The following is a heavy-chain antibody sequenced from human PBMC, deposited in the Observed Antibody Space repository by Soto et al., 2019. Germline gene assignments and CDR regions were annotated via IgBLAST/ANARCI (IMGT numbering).Heavy chain of an antibody. V-gene: IGHV3-23*01. CDR3: AKDSPLSGSYQDFDY. Sequence: GGSLRLSCAASGFTLSSYAMTWVRQAPGKGLEWVSAISGGGGSRYYADSVKGRFTISRDISENTLYLQMNSLRAEDTAVYYCAKDSPLSGSYQDFDYWGQGTLVTVSS. J-gene: IGHJ4*02. CDR1: GFTLSSYA. CDR2: ISGGGGSR. D-gene: IGHD1-26*01.